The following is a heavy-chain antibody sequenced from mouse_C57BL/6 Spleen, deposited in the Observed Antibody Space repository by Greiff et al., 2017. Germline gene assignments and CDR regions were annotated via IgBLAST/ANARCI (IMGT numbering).Heavy chain of an antibody. Sequence: VQLQQPGAELVRPGSSVKLSCKASGYTFTSYWMDWVKQRPGQGLEWIGNIYPSDSETHYNQKFKDKATLTVDKSSSTAYMQLSSLTSEDSAVYYCARRDYYGSSFYWGQGTTLTVSS. V-gene: IGHV1-61*01. CDR1: GYTFTSYW. D-gene: IGHD1-1*01. CDR2: IYPSDSET. CDR3: ARRDYYGSSFY. J-gene: IGHJ2*01.